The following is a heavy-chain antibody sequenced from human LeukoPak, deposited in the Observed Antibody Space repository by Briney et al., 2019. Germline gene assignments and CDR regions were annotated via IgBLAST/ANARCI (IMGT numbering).Heavy chain of an antibody. D-gene: IGHD5-18*01. CDR2: INSDGSST. CDR3: ARDPALYTWIQQPPAFDI. CDR1: GFTFSSYW. J-gene: IGHJ3*02. V-gene: IGHV3-74*01. Sequence: GGSLGLSCAASGFTFSSYWMHWVRQAPGKGLVWVSRINSDGSSTSYADSVKGRFTISRDNAKNTLYLQMNSLRAEDTAVYYCARDPALYTWIQQPPAFDIWGQGTMVTVSS.